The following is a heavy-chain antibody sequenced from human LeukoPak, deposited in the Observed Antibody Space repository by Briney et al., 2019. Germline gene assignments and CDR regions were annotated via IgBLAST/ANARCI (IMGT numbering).Heavy chain of an antibody. D-gene: IGHD6-6*01. CDR2: INPSGDST. V-gene: IGHV1-46*01. CDR3: ARRSGGSSAPDY. J-gene: IGHJ4*02. Sequence: ASVKVSCKASGYTFTGYYMHWVRQAPGQGLEWMGIINPSGDSTTYAQKFQDRVTMTRDTSTSTIYMELSSLRSEDTAVYYCARRSGGSSAPDYWGQGTLVTVSS. CDR1: GYTFTGYY.